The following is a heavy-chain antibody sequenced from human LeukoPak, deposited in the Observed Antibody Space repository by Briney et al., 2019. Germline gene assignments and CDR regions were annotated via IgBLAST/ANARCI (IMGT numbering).Heavy chain of an antibody. V-gene: IGHV3-23*01. J-gene: IGHJ6*02. CDR3: AKAQGSGSYYHPKYYYGMDV. CDR1: GFTFSSYA. D-gene: IGHD3-10*01. CDR2: ISGSGGST. Sequence: GGSLRLSCAASGFTFSSYAMSWVRQAPGKGLEWVSAISGSGGSTYHADSVKGRFTISRDNSKNTLYLQMNSLRAEDTAVYYCAKAQGSGSYYHPKYYYGMDVWGQGTTVTVSS.